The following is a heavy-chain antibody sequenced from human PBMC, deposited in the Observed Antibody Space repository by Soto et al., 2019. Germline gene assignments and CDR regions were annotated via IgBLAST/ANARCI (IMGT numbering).Heavy chain of an antibody. CDR2: ISSSSSYI. CDR1: GFTFSSYS. V-gene: IGHV3-21*01. Sequence: KPGGSLRLSCAASGFTFSSYSMNWVRQAPGKGLEWVSSISSSSSYIYYADSVKGRFTISRDNAKNSLYLQMNSLRAEDTAVYYCARDCLGYYDSSGYDAFDIWGQGTMVTVSS. CDR3: ARDCLGYYDSSGYDAFDI. J-gene: IGHJ3*02. D-gene: IGHD3-22*01.